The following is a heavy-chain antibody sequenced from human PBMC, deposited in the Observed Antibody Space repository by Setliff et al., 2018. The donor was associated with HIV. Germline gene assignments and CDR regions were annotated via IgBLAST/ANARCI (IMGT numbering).Heavy chain of an antibody. J-gene: IGHJ1*01. Sequence: GASVKVSCKVSGYILTELSRHWVRQAPGKGLEWMGGFDPEDGGTISAQKFQGRVTMTEDTSTDTAYMELRSLRSEDTAVYYCSTSPRGLGVAATGRRYLHHWGQGTLVTVSS. D-gene: IGHD6-19*01. CDR2: FDPEDGGT. CDR1: GYILTELS. V-gene: IGHV1-24*01. CDR3: STSPRGLGVAATGRRYLHH.